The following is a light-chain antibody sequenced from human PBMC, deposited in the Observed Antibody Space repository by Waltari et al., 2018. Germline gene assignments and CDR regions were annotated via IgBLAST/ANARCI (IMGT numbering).Light chain of an antibody. CDR1: QNVLYSSNNKNY. CDR2: WAS. CDR3: QQYYSFPVT. Sequence: DIVMTQSPDSLAVSLGERATINCKSSQNVLYSSNNKNYLAWYQQKPGQPPKLLIYWASTRESGFPDRFSVSGSGTDCTLTISRRQAEDVAVYYCQQYYSFPVTFGGGTKVEIK. V-gene: IGKV4-1*01. J-gene: IGKJ4*01.